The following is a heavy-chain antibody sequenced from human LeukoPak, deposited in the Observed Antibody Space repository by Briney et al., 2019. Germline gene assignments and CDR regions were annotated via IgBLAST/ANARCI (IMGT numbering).Heavy chain of an antibody. D-gene: IGHD5-24*01. CDR1: GFIFSSYG. J-gene: IGHJ4*02. CDR2: ISYDGSNK. V-gene: IGHV3-30*18. CDR3: AEAVSDGVDY. Sequence: GRSLRLSCAASGFIFSSYGMHWVRQAPGKGLEWVAVISYDGSNKYYADSVKGRFTIPRDNSKNMLYLQMSSLRAEDTAVYYCAEAVSDGVDYWGQGTLVTVSS.